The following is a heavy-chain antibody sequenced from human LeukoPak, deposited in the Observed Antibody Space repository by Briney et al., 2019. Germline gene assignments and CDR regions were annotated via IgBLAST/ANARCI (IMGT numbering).Heavy chain of an antibody. CDR1: GYTFTGYY. CDR2: INPNSGDT. Sequence: ASVKVSCKASGYTFTGYYMHWVRQAPGQGLEWMGWINPNSGDTNYSQKFQGRVTMTRDTSISTAYMELSRLTSDDTGVYYCARISSSSWYTPYFNSWGQGALVIVSS. CDR3: ARISSSSWYTPYFNS. J-gene: IGHJ4*02. V-gene: IGHV1-2*02. D-gene: IGHD6-13*01.